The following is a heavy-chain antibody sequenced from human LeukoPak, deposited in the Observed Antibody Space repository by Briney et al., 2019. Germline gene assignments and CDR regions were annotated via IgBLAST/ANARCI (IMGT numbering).Heavy chain of an antibody. D-gene: IGHD4-23*01. Sequence: TTSETLSLTCTVSGYSISSGYYWGWIRQPPGKGLEWIGSIYHSGSTHYNPSLKSRVNISVDTSKNQFSLKLRPVTAADPAVNYCESTPDYGGNSALNAFDIWGQGTMVTVSS. J-gene: IGHJ3*02. CDR2: IYHSGST. V-gene: IGHV4-38-2*02. CDR1: GYSISSGYY. CDR3: ESTPDYGGNSALNAFDI.